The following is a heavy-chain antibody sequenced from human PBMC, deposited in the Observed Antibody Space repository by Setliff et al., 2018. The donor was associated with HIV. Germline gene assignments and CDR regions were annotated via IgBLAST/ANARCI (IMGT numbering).Heavy chain of an antibody. CDR1: GFTFGDYA. D-gene: IGHD7-27*01. CDR2: IYPDSNNI. V-gene: IGHV3-48*01. CDR3: ATDLHWAFDY. J-gene: IGHJ4*02. Sequence: GGSLRLSRTASGFTFGDYAMSWFRQAPGKGLEWVSHIYPDSNNIDYTDSVKGRFTISRDNAKNSLYLQMNSLRAEDAAVYYCATDLHWAFDYWGQGSLVTVSS.